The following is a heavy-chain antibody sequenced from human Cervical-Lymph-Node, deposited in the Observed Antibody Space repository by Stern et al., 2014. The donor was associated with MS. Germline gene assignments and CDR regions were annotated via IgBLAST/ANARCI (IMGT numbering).Heavy chain of an antibody. V-gene: IGHV3-9*01. CDR3: AKGQYTSGWYVLYDY. D-gene: IGHD6-19*01. Sequence: EVQLEESGGGLVQPGRSLRLSCAASGFTFDDYAMHWVRQAPGKGLEWVSGISWNSGTLGYADSVKGRFTISRDNAKNSLYLQMNSLRAEDTAFYYCAKGQYTSGWYVLYDYWGQGTLVTVSS. CDR1: GFTFDDYA. CDR2: ISWNSGTL. J-gene: IGHJ4*02.